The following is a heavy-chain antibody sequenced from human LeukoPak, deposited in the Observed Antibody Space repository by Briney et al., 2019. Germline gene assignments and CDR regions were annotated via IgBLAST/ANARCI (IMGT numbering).Heavy chain of an antibody. Sequence: SETLSLTCAVSGYSISSGYYWGWIRPPPGKGLEWIGRIYHSGSTYYNPSLKSRVTISVDTSKNQFSLKLSSVTAADTAVYYCARLTYTSCYEGYCYYYYMDVWGKGTTVTVSS. D-gene: IGHD2-2*01. CDR3: ARLTYTSCYEGYCYYYYMDV. J-gene: IGHJ6*03. V-gene: IGHV4-38-2*01. CDR2: IYHSGST. CDR1: GYSISSGYY.